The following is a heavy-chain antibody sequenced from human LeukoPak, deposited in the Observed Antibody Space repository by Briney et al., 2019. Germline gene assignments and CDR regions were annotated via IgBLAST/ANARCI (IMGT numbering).Heavy chain of an antibody. CDR2: ISSSSTYI. CDR1: GFTFSSYS. J-gene: IGHJ1*01. Sequence: PGGSLRLSCAASGFTFSSYSMNWVRQAPGKGLEWVSSISSSSTYIYYADSVKGGFAISRDSAKNSLYLQMNSLRAEDTAVYYCARDMNPVTTAYFHHWGQGTLVTVSS. V-gene: IGHV3-21*01. D-gene: IGHD4-17*01. CDR3: ARDMNPVTTAYFHH.